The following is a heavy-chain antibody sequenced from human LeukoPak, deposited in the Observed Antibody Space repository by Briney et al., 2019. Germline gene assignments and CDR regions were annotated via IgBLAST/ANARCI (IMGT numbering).Heavy chain of an antibody. V-gene: IGHV4-34*01. CDR3: ARDGYDFWSGRTYYYYGMDV. D-gene: IGHD3-3*01. Sequence: KPSETLSLTCAVYGGSFSGYCWSWIRQPPGKGLEWIGEINHSGSTNYNPSLKSRVTISVDTSKNQFSLKLSSVTAADTAVYYCARDGYDFWSGRTYYYYGMDVWGQGTTVTVSS. J-gene: IGHJ6*02. CDR1: GGSFSGYC. CDR2: INHSGST.